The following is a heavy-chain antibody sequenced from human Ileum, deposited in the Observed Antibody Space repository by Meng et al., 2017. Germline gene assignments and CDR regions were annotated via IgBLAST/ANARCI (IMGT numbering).Heavy chain of an antibody. CDR1: GFTFSNFA. D-gene: IGHD2-8*02. CDR2: ISSDGSKE. J-gene: IGHJ4*02. CDR3: ARDYGWLHNFEC. Sequence: QGQLVGAGGGGVQPGRSLGLSCAASGFTFSNFAMHWVRQAPGKGLEWVAVISSDGSKEDHADSMKGRFTISRDNSKNTLYLQMNTLRTEDTAVYFCARDYGWLHNFECWGQGTLVTVFS. V-gene: IGHV3-30*04.